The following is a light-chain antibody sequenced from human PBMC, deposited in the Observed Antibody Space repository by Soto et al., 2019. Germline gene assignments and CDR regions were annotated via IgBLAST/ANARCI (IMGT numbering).Light chain of an antibody. CDR2: GAS. Sequence: EIVLTQSPDTLSLSPGERATRSCRASQSVGTNSLAWYQQRPGQAPRPLIYGASRRATGTPDRFSGSGSGTDFTLVISRLEPEDFAVYYCQQYGSSVLTFGGGTKVDIK. CDR3: QQYGSSVLT. J-gene: IGKJ4*01. CDR1: QSVGTNS. V-gene: IGKV3-20*01.